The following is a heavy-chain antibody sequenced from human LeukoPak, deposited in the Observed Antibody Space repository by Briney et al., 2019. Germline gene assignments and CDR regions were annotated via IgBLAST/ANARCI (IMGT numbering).Heavy chain of an antibody. CDR2: MNPNSGNT. CDR1: GYTFTGYY. Sequence: ASVKVSCKASGYTFTGYYMHWVRQAPGQGLEWMGWMNPNSGNTGYAQKFQGRVTMTRNTSISTAYMELSSLRSEDTAVYYCARGRGDLELLGSGWPHYDYWGQGTLVTVSS. J-gene: IGHJ4*02. CDR3: ARGRGDLELLGSGWPHYDY. V-gene: IGHV1-8*02. D-gene: IGHD6-19*01.